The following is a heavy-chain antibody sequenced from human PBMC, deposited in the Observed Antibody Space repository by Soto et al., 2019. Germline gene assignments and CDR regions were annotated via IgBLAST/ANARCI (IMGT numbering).Heavy chain of an antibody. CDR2: IYPGDSDT. Sequence: PGESLKISCKGSGYSFTSYWIGLLRQTPWKGLEWMGIIYPGDSDTRYSPSFQGQVTISADKSISTAYLQWSSLKASETAMYYCARLYDILTGYLPDDAFDIWGQGTMVTV. J-gene: IGHJ3*02. D-gene: IGHD3-9*01. V-gene: IGHV5-51*01. CDR1: GYSFTSYW. CDR3: ARLYDILTGYLPDDAFDI.